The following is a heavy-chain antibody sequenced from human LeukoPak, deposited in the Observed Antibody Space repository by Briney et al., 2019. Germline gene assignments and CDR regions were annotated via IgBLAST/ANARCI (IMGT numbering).Heavy chain of an antibody. J-gene: IGHJ5*02. CDR1: GGSISSYY. CDR3: ARPQGYCSSTSCYHWFDP. D-gene: IGHD2-2*01. CDR2: IYYSGGT. Sequence: SETLSLTCTVSGGSISSYYWSWIRQPPGKGLEWIGYIYYSGGTNYNPSLKSRVTISVATSKNQFSLKLSSVTAADTAVYYCARPQGYCSSTSCYHWFDPWGQGTLVTVSS. V-gene: IGHV4-59*08.